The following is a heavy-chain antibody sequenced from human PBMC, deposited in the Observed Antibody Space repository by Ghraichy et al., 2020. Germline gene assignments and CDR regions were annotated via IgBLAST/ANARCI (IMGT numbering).Heavy chain of an antibody. D-gene: IGHD4-17*01. CDR3: ARVGFTVTTEGGDYYFDY. CDR1: GYSISSAYY. Sequence: SETLSLTCTVSGYSISSAYYWGWIRQPPGKGLEWIGSIYHSGSTYYNPSLKSRVTISVDTSKNQFSLKLSSVTAADTAVYYCARVGFTVTTEGGDYYFDYWGQGTLVTVSS. J-gene: IGHJ4*02. CDR2: IYHSGST. V-gene: IGHV4-38-2*02.